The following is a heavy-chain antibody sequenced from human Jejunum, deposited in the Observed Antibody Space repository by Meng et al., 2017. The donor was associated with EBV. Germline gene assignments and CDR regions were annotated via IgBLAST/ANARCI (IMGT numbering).Heavy chain of an antibody. J-gene: IGHJ4*02. CDR1: GGSISSSSYY. CDR2: YYNSGST. D-gene: IGHD1-26*01. Sequence: QLQLQESGPGLVKPSETLSLPSTVSGGSISSSSYYWGWIRQPPGKGLEWIGTYYNSGSTYYNPSLKSRVTISVDTSKNQFSLKLISVTAADTAAYYCARQGPSGRTFDYWGQGTLVTVSS. V-gene: IGHV4-39*01. CDR3: ARQGPSGRTFDY.